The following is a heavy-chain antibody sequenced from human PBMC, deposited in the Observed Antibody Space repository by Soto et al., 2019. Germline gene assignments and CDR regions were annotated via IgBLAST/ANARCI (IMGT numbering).Heavy chain of an antibody. J-gene: IGHJ6*02. CDR2: IIPIFGTA. V-gene: IGHV1-69*01. CDR3: ATLRRIFGVVITNYYYYGMDV. CDR1: GGTFSSYA. D-gene: IGHD3-3*01. Sequence: QVQLVQSGAEVKKPGSSVKVSCKASGGTFSSYAISWVRQAPGQGLEWMGGIIPIFGTANYAKKFQGRVTITADESTSTAYMELSSLRSEDTAVYYCATLRRIFGVVITNYYYYGMDVWGQGTTVTVSS.